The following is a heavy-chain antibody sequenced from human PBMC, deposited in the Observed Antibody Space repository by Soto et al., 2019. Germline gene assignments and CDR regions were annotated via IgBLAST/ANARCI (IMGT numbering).Heavy chain of an antibody. CDR2: IYYTGNT. CDR3: ARGEASMVRGVSNWFDP. J-gene: IGHJ5*02. CDR1: GGSISSGGYY. V-gene: IGHV4-31*03. D-gene: IGHD3-10*01. Sequence: QVQLQESGPGLVKPSQTLSLTCIVSGGSISSGGYYWSWIRQHPGKGLEWIGYIYYTGNTYYNPSLRSRVTISEDTSKNQFSLKLSSVTAADTAVYYCARGEASMVRGVSNWFDPWGQGTLVTVSS.